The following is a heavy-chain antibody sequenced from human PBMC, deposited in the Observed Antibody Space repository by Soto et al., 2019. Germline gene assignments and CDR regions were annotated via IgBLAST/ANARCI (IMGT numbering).Heavy chain of an antibody. CDR2: IVVGSGNT. CDR3: VADVKSYSNLLDY. J-gene: IGHJ4*02. V-gene: IGHV1-58*01. D-gene: IGHD4-4*01. CDR1: GFTFTSSA. Sequence: SVKVSCKASGFTFTSSAVQWVRQARGQRLEWIGWIVVGSGNTNYAQKFQERVTITRDMSTSTAYMELSSLRSEDTAVYYCVADVKSYSNLLDYWGQGTLVTVSS.